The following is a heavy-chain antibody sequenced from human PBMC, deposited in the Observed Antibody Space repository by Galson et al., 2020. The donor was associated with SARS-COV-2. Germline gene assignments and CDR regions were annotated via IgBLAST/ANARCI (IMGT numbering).Heavy chain of an antibody. V-gene: IGHV4-59*01. Sequence: SETLSLTCTVYGGSLSSYYWSWIRQPPGKGLEWIGYIYYSGSTNYNPSLKSRVTISVDTSKNQFSLKLSSVTAADTAVYYCARGITIFGVVDCMDVWGKGTTVTVSS. CDR1: GGSLSSYY. CDR2: IYYSGST. J-gene: IGHJ6*03. D-gene: IGHD3-3*01. CDR3: ARGITIFGVVDCMDV.